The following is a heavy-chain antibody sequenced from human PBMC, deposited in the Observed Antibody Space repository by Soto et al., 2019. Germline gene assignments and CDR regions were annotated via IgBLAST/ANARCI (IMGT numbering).Heavy chain of an antibody. CDR3: LGYWSSTSRCSWYPGVY. CDR2: IYYSGST. CDR1: GGSISSGDYY. D-gene: IGHD2-2*01. J-gene: IGHJ4*02. Sequence: QVQLQESGPGLVKPSQTLSLTCTVSGGSISSGDYYWSWIRQPPGKGLEWIGYIYYSGSTYYNPSLKSRVTLSVDTSKNQFPLELSSVAAADTAVYYCLGYWSSTSRCSWYPGVYWGQGTLVTVSS. V-gene: IGHV4-30-4*01.